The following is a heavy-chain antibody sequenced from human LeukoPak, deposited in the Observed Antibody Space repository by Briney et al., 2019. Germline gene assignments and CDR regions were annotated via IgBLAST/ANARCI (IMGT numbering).Heavy chain of an antibody. CDR3: ASFSGVRLYYYDSSGYWAP. D-gene: IGHD3-22*01. V-gene: IGHV1-8*03. CDR1: GYTFTSYD. J-gene: IGHJ5*02. Sequence: GASVKVSCKASGYTFTSYDINWVRQATGQGLEWMGWMNPNSGNTGYAQKFQGRVTITRNTSISTAYMELSSLRSEDTAVYYCASFSGVRLYYYDSSGYWAPWGQGTLVTVSS. CDR2: MNPNSGNT.